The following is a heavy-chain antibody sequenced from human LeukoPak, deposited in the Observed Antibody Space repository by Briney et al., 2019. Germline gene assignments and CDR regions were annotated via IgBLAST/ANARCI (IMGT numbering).Heavy chain of an antibody. V-gene: IGHV4-38-2*02. CDR2: IYHSGST. Sequence: SETLSLTCTVSGYSMTSGYNWGWIRQPPGKGLEWIGSIYHSGSTYYNPSLKSRVTVSVDTSKNQFSLKVSSVTAADTAVYYCARRSGNYTGNYFDYWGQGTLVTVYS. J-gene: IGHJ4*02. CDR1: GYSMTSGYN. D-gene: IGHD1-26*01. CDR3: ARRSGNYTGNYFDY.